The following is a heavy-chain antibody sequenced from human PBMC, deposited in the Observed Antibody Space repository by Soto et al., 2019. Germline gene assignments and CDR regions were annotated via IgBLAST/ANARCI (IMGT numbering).Heavy chain of an antibody. CDR3: ARDHYDYGGEPD. CDR2: IYYSGRT. D-gene: IGHD4-17*01. J-gene: IGHJ4*02. CDR1: GGSISSADYY. Sequence: QVQLQESGPGLVKPSQTLSLTCTVSGGSISSADYYWSWIRQPPGKGLEWIGHIYYSGRTYYNPSLKSRLTISIATSKNQYSLKLNSVTDADTAVYFCARDHYDYGGEPDWGRGALVTVSS. V-gene: IGHV4-30-4*01.